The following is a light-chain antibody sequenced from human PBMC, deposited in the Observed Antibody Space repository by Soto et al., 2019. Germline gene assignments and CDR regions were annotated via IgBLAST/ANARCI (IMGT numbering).Light chain of an antibody. V-gene: IGLV4-60*02. Sequence: QSVLTQSSSASASLGSSVKLTCTLSSGHSSYIIAWHQQQPGKAPRYLMKLEGSGSYNKGSGVPDRFSGSSSGADRYLTIPNPRFEDGADYSCEPWNSNPRVFGGGTKLTVL. J-gene: IGLJ3*02. CDR3: EPWNSNPRV. CDR1: SGHSSYI. CDR2: LEGSGSY.